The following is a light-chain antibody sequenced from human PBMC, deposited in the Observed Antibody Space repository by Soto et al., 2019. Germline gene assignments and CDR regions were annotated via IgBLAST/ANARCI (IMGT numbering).Light chain of an antibody. CDR1: SSDVGTYNL. V-gene: IGLV2-23*03. J-gene: IGLJ1*01. CDR3: CSYAGSSTV. Sequence: QSALTQPASVSGSPGQSITISCTGTSSDVGTYNLVSWYQQHPGKAPKLMIYEGSKRPSGVSNRFSGSKSGNTASLTISGLQAEDEGDYYCCSYAGSSTVFGTGTKVTVL. CDR2: EGS.